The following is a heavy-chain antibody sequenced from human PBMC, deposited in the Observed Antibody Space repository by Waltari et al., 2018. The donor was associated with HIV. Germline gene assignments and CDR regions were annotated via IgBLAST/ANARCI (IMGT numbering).Heavy chain of an antibody. V-gene: IGHV3-13*01. CDR2: MGTAGDT. CDR3: ARLLRAPAGGRFFYYIDY. Sequence: EVQLLDSVGGLVQPGGSLRVSCAASGLPSRHSAIHRGREVTGKGLEWVSGMGTAGDTYYSDCVKGRFTISRENAKNSLHLLMNSLRGEDTGIYYCARLLRAPAGGRFFYYIDYWGQGTPVTVSS. D-gene: IGHD2-15*01. J-gene: IGHJ4*02. CDR1: GLPSRHSA.